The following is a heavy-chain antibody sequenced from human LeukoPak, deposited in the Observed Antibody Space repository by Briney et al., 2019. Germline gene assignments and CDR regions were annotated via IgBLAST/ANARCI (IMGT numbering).Heavy chain of an antibody. V-gene: IGHV4-39*01. CDR1: GGSIRSSSYY. CDR2: IYYSGST. Sequence: PSETLSLTCTVPGGSIRSSSYYWGWTRQPPGKGLEWIVSIYYSGSTYYNPSLKSRVTISVDTSKNQFSLKLSSVTAADTAVYYCARGSARWELLNWGQGTLVTVSS. J-gene: IGHJ4*02. D-gene: IGHD1-26*01. CDR3: ARGSARWELLN.